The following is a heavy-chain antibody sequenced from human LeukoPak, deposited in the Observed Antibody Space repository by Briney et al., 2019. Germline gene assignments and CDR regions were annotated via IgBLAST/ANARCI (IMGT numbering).Heavy chain of an antibody. CDR2: ITSTGGNT. Sequence: GGSLRLSCSASGFTFSSYTVHWVRQAPGVGLEFVSAITSTGGNTYYADSVTGRFTLSRDNSKNTLYLQMSSLRAEDTAVYYCVIVRGYFDSSGTDYWGQGTLVTVSS. J-gene: IGHJ4*02. CDR3: VIVRGYFDSSGTDY. D-gene: IGHD3-9*01. V-gene: IGHV3-64D*06. CDR1: GFTFSSYT.